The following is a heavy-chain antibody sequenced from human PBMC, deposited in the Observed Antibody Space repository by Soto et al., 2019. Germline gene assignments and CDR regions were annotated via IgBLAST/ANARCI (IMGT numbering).Heavy chain of an antibody. D-gene: IGHD3-22*01. V-gene: IGHV1-69*01. CDR3: ARVSSSSGYLTPYGMAV. CDR2: IIPIFGTA. J-gene: IGHJ6*01. CDR1: GGPDSSYN. Sequence: SLKFCSKACGGPDSSYNVSWGGEEAGRGVEWRGGIIPIFGTANYAQKFQGRVTITAGESTSTAYMELSSLRSEDTDVYYCARVSSSSGYLTPYGMAVWGQGTTVTVSS.